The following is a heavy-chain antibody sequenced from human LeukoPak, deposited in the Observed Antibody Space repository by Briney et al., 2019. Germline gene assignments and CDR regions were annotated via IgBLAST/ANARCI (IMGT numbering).Heavy chain of an antibody. CDR2: ISSSSSYI. J-gene: IGHJ4*02. D-gene: IGHD4-17*01. V-gene: IGHV3-21*01. CDR1: GFTFSSYS. Sequence: GGSLRLSRAASGFTFSSYSMNWVRQAPGKGLEWVSSISSSSSYIYYADSVKGRFTISRDNAKNSLYLQMNSLRAEDTAVYYCASGPTVTTVDYWGQGTLVTVSS. CDR3: ASGPTVTTVDY.